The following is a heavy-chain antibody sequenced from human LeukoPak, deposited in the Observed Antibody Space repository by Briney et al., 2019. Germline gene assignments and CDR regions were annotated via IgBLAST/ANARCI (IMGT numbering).Heavy chain of an antibody. CDR3: AKGRVYSYGLFDY. CDR2: IIGSGGIT. V-gene: IGHV3-23*01. J-gene: IGHJ4*02. D-gene: IGHD5-18*01. CDR1: GFTFISYV. Sequence: PVGSLRLSCAASGFTFISYVMSWGRQAPGEGLEWVSAIIGSGGITYYADSVKGRFTISRDNSKNTLYLQMNSLRAEDTAVYYCAKGRVYSYGLFDYWGQGTLVTVSS.